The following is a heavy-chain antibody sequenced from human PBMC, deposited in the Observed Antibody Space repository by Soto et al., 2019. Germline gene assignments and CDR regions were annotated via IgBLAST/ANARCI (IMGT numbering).Heavy chain of an antibody. CDR2: ISTSTSYI. CDR1: GFTFSSYG. CDR3: ARLYCRGGSCYSGDAFDI. Sequence: GGSLRLSCAASGFTFSSYGMNWVRRAPGKGLEWVSSISTSTSYIYYADSVKGRFTISRDSAKSSVYLQMNSLRAEDTAVYYCARLYCRGGSCYSGDAFDIWGQGTMVTVSS. V-gene: IGHV3-21*01. J-gene: IGHJ3*02. D-gene: IGHD2-15*01.